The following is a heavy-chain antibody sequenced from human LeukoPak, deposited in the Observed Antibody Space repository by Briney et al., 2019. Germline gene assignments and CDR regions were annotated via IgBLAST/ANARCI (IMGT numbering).Heavy chain of an antibody. V-gene: IGHV3-48*02. CDR2: ISSSSSTI. J-gene: IGHJ3*02. Sequence: GGSLRLSCAASGFTFTDYAMSWVRQAPGKGLEWVSYISSSSSTIYYADSVKGRFTISRDNAKNSLYLQMNSLRDEDTAVYYCARDSSSWYHASFDIWGQGTMVTVSS. D-gene: IGHD6-13*01. CDR3: ARDSSSWYHASFDI. CDR1: GFTFTDYA.